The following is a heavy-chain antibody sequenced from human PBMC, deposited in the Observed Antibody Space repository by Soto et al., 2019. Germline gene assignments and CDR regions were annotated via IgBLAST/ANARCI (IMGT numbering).Heavy chain of an antibody. J-gene: IGHJ6*02. D-gene: IGHD3-3*01. V-gene: IGHV6-1*01. CDR1: GDSVSSNSAA. CDR3: ARGRLLEWNYYYGMDV. CDR2: TYYRSKWYN. Sequence: SQTLSLTCAISGDSVSSNSAAWNWIRQSPSRGLEWLGRTYYRSKWYNDYAVSVKSRITINPDTSKNQFSLQLNSVTPEDTAVFYCARGRLLEWNYYYGMDVWGQGTTVTVSS.